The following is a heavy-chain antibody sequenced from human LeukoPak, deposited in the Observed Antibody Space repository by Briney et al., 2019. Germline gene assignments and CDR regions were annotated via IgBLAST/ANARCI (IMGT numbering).Heavy chain of an antibody. Sequence: GGSLGLSCAASGFTFSSYEMNWVRQAPGKGLEWVSYISSSGSTIYYADSVKGRFTISRDNAKNSLYLQMNSLRAEDTAAYYCARDILGWNDVDYFDYWGQGTLVTVSS. V-gene: IGHV3-48*03. CDR3: ARDILGWNDVDYFDY. CDR2: ISSSGSTI. D-gene: IGHD1-1*01. J-gene: IGHJ4*02. CDR1: GFTFSSYE.